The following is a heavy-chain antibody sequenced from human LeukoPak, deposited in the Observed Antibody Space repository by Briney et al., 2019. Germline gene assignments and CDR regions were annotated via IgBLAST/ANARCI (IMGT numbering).Heavy chain of an antibody. CDR2: IKQDGSEK. D-gene: IGHD2-15*01. V-gene: IGHV3-7*01. CDR1: GFTFSSYW. CDR3: ARDKGYRSGGSCYLNWFDP. Sequence: GGSLRLSCAASGFTFSSYWMSWVRQAPGKGLEWVANIKQDGSEKYYVDSVKGRFTISRDNAKNTLYLQMNSLRAEDTAVYYCARDKGYRSGGSCYLNWFDPWGQGTLVTVSS. J-gene: IGHJ5*02.